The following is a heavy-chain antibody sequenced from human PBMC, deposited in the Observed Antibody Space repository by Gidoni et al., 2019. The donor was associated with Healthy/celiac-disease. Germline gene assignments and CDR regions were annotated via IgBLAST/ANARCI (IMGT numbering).Heavy chain of an antibody. Sequence: EVQLLESGGGLVQPGGSLRLSCAASGFTFSSFSMGWVRQAPGKGLEWVSAISGSGGSTYYADSVKGRFTISRDNSKNTLYLQMNSLRAEDTAVYYCAKDRKSCSSTSCYTAATWFDPWGQGTLVTVSS. V-gene: IGHV3-23*01. CDR1: GFTFSSFS. D-gene: IGHD2-2*02. CDR3: AKDRKSCSSTSCYTAATWFDP. CDR2: ISGSGGST. J-gene: IGHJ5*02.